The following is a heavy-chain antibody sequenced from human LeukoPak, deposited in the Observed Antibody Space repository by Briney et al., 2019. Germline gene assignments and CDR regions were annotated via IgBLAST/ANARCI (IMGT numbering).Heavy chain of an antibody. D-gene: IGHD3-10*01. CDR3: ARARYYYGSGSYGY. V-gene: IGHV1-2*02. J-gene: IGHJ4*02. CDR1: GYTFTGFY. CDR2: INPNSGDT. Sequence: ASVKVSCKASGYTFTGFYIHWVRQAPGQGLEWMGWINPNSGDTNYAQKFQGRVTMTRDTSLSTAYMELSRLRSEDTAVYYCARARYYYGSGSYGYWGQGTLVTVSS.